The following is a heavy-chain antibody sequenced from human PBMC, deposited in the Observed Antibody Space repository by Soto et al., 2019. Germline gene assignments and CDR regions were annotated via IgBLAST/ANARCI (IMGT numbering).Heavy chain of an antibody. CDR2: INTHNGNT. Sequence: ASVKVSCKASGYTFSTYGISWVRQAPGQGLEWMGWINTHNGNTNYAQNLQGRVTMTADTSTSTVYMELSSLRSEDTAVYYCARGGTIFGVVISSPFDPWGQGTLVTVSS. J-gene: IGHJ5*02. D-gene: IGHD3-3*01. V-gene: IGHV1-18*01. CDR3: ARGGTIFGVVISSPFDP. CDR1: GYTFSTYG.